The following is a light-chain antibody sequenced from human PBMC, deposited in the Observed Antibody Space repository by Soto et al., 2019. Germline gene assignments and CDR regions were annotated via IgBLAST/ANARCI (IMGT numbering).Light chain of an antibody. CDR3: SSYTSSSTSWV. V-gene: IGLV2-14*01. J-gene: IGLJ3*02. CDR2: DVS. CDR1: NSDVGGYNY. Sequence: QSALTQPASVSGSPGQSITISCTGTNSDVGGYNYVSWYQQHPGKAPKLMIYDVSNRPSGVSNRFSGSKSGNTASLTISGLQAEDEADYYCSSYTSSSTSWVFGGGTKVTVL.